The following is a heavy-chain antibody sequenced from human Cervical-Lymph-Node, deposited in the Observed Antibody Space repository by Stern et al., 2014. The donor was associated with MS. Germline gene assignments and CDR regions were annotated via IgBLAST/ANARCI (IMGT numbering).Heavy chain of an antibody. CDR3: ATGGALPHYYYYAMDV. Sequence: QVQLVQSGAEVKKPGSSVKVSCKASGDTFSSNALRWVRQAPGQGLEGVAGIIPILGPANYAQRFQGRVTITADESTSTVYMELSSLRSEDTAVYYCATGGALPHYYYYAMDVWGQGTTVSVSS. D-gene: IGHD4-23*01. CDR2: IIPILGPA. CDR1: GDTFSSNA. J-gene: IGHJ6*02. V-gene: IGHV1-69*01.